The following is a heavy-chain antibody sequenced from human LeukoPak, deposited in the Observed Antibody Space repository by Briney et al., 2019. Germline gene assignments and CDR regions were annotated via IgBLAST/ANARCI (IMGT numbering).Heavy chain of an antibody. CDR2: INPNSGGT. CDR1: GYTFTGYY. J-gene: IGHJ6*02. D-gene: IGHD2-2*01. V-gene: IGHV1-2*02. CDR3: AGDEYQLPRAGVTVLDV. Sequence: EASVKVSCKASGYTFTGYYMHWVRQAPGQGLEWMGWINPNSGGTNYAQKFQGRVTMTRDTSISTAYMELSRLRSDDTAVYYCAGDEYQLPRAGVTVLDVWGQGTTDTVSS.